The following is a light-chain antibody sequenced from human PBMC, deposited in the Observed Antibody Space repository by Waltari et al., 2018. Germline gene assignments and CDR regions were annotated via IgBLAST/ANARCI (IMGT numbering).Light chain of an antibody. Sequence: QSALTQPASVSGSPGQSITISCTGTSPDIGLYNYVSWYQQHPGQALKLIIYDVNKPPSGISDRFSGSKSANTSSLTISVLQVEDEADYFCSSYTSTTTPFVFGSGTKVTVL. J-gene: IGLJ1*01. CDR1: SPDIGLYNY. V-gene: IGLV2-14*03. CDR2: DVN. CDR3: SSYTSTTTPFV.